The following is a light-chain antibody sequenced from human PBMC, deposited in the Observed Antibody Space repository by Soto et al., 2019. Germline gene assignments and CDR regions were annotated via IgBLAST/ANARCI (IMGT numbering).Light chain of an antibody. V-gene: IGKV1-39*01. Sequence: DIQMTQSPSSLSASVGDRVTLTCRASRSIGNYLNWYRQKPGKAPELLIHAASILQSGVPSRFRGSGSGTDFSLTISSLQPEDFASYYCQQSYNVLSWTFGQGTKV. CDR3: QQSYNVLSWT. CDR2: AAS. CDR1: RSIGNY. J-gene: IGKJ1*01.